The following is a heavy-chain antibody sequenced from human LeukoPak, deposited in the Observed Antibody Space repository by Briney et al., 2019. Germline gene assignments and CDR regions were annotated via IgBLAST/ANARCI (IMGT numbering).Heavy chain of an antibody. J-gene: IGHJ4*02. CDR2: ISSSSSYI. CDR1: GFTFSSYS. CDR3: VLSNYDSSGYYY. V-gene: IGHV3-21*01. D-gene: IGHD3-22*01. Sequence: GGSLRLSCAASGFTFSSYSMNWVRQAPGKGLEWVSSISSSSSYIYYANSVKGRFTISRDNAKNSLYLQMNSLRAEDTAVYYCVLSNYDSSGYYYWGQGTLVTVSS.